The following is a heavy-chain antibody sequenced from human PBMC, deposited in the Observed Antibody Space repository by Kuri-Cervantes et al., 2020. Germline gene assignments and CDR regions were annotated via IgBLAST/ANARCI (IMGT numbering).Heavy chain of an antibody. V-gene: IGHV3-53*01. CDR1: GFTVSSNY. CDR3: AKEVIAAEEMIYYYYGMDV. CDR2: IYSGGST. Sequence: GGSLRLSCAASGFTVSSNYMSWVRQAPGKGLEWVSVIYSGGSTYYADSVKGRFTISRDNSKNTLYLQMNSLRAEDTAVYYCAKEVIAAEEMIYYYYGMDVWGQGTTVTVSS. J-gene: IGHJ6*02. D-gene: IGHD6-13*01.